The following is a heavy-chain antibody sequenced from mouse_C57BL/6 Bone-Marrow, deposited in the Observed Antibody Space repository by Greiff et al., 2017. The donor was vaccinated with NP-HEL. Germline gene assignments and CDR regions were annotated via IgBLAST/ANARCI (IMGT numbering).Heavy chain of an antibody. CDR3: ARNYVFYWYFDV. CDR2: INPNNGGT. J-gene: IGHJ1*03. V-gene: IGHV1-22*01. Sequence: LKESGPELVKPGASVKMSCKASGYTFTDYNMHWVKQSHGKSLEWIGYINPNNGGTSYNQKFKGKATLTVNKSSSTAYMELRSLTSEDSAVYYCARNYVFYWYFDVWGTGTTVTVSS. CDR1: GYTFTDYN. D-gene: IGHD2-1*01.